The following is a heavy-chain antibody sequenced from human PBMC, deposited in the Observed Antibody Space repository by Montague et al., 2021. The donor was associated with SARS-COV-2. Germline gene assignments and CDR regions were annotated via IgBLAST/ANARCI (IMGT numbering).Heavy chain of an antibody. Sequence: NYNFAHRSRVTISLATSKNQFSLQLRSMTAADTAVYYCARGGGGFALDYWGQGTLVTVS. V-gene: IGHV4-59*09. D-gene: IGHD4-23*01. J-gene: IGHJ4*02. CDR3: ARGGGGFALDY.